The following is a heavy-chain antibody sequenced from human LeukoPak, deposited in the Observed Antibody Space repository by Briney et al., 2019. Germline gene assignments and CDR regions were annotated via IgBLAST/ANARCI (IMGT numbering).Heavy chain of an antibody. V-gene: IGHV4-4*07. CDR1: GGSMNSHY. CDR3: TRGDYYDGGGRNWFDP. D-gene: IGHD3-16*01. CDR2: IHISWTT. Sequence: SETLSLTCTVSGGSMNSHYWSFIRQPAGKGLEWIGRIHISWTTYYNPSLKSRLTMSVDTSKNQFSMRLTSVTAADTAVYYCTRGDYYDGGGRNWFDPWGQGTLVTVSS. J-gene: IGHJ5*02.